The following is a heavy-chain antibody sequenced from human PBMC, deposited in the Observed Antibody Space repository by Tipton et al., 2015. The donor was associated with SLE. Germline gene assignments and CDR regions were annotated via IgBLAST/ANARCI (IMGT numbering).Heavy chain of an antibody. D-gene: IGHD1-7*01. J-gene: IGHJ4*02. CDR1: GDPARSFY. CDR2: IHYTGIT. CDR3: ARGELYSGASLYYFEY. Sequence: TLSLTCTVSGDPARSFYWSWIRLPPGKGLEWIGFIHYTGITNYSPSLKSRVSTSVDTSKNQFSLKLTSVTAADTAFYYCARGELYSGASLYYFEYWGQGTLVTVSS. V-gene: IGHV4-59*02.